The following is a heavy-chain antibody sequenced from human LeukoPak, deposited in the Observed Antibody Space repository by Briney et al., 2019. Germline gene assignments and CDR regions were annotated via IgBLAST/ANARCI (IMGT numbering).Heavy chain of an antibody. V-gene: IGHV3-21*01. Sequence: PGGSLTLSCAASGYTFSSFSINWVRQAPGKGLEWVSSISVSSNYIYYSDSVRGRFSISRDDATDSLYLQMNSLRAEDTAVYYCVRLRGNSDPSGFCYYYDYWGQGTVVTVSS. J-gene: IGHJ4*02. CDR2: ISVSSNYI. CDR3: VRLRGNSDPSGFCYYYDY. CDR1: GYTFSSFS. D-gene: IGHD3-22*01.